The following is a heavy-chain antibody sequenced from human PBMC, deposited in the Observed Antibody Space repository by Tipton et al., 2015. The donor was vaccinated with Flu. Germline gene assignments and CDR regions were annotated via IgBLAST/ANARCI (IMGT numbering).Heavy chain of an antibody. CDR3: ARDDCPTPSCLTF. Sequence: SLRLSCTASGITFSSYAMSWVRQAPGKGLEWVSTIVRSGTSTYYADSVKGRFSISRDNSKNTLYLQMNSLRDEDTGVYYCARDDCPTPSCLTFWGQGTLVTVSS. D-gene: IGHD2-2*01. CDR1: GITFSSYA. J-gene: IGHJ4*02. CDR2: IVRSGTST. V-gene: IGHV3-23*01.